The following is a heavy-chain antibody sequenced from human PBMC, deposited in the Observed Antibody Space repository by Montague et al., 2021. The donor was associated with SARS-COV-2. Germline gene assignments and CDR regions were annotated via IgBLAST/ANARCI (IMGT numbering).Heavy chain of an antibody. D-gene: IGHD6-19*01. J-gene: IGHJ4*02. V-gene: IGHV4-4*02. Sequence: SETLSLTCAVSGASISSTNWWTWFRQPPGKGLEWIGEMYHTGTTNYNTYLMSRVTISLDESKNQFSLSMTSVTAADTAVDYCPSLSIAVAYYFDNWGQGTLVPVSS. CDR1: GASISSTNW. CDR3: PSLSIAVAYYFDN. CDR2: MYHTGTT.